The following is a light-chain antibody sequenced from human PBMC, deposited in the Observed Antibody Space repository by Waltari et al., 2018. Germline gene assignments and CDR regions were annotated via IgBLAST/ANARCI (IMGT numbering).Light chain of an antibody. CDR3: QQSHYFPPT. CDR1: QGITSW. Sequence: DIQMTQSPSSVSASLGDRVTITCRASQGITSWVSWYQQKPGRAPTLLIHAASSLQSGVPPRFSGSGSGTLFTLTISSLQPEDFATYYCQQSHYFPPTFGQGTKVEIK. J-gene: IGKJ1*01. CDR2: AAS. V-gene: IGKV1-12*01.